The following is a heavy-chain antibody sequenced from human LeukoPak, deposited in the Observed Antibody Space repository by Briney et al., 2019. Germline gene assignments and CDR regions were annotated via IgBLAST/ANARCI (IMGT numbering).Heavy chain of an antibody. J-gene: IGHJ6*03. D-gene: IGHD6-19*01. CDR2: IYYSGST. CDR1: GGSISSYY. V-gene: IGHV4-59*01. Sequence: SETLSLTCTVSGGSISSYYWSWIRQPPGKGLEWIGYIYYSGSTNSNPSLKSRATISVDTSKNQFSLKLSSVTAADTAVYYCARAPTSGWYQGGYYYMDVWGKGTTVTISS. CDR3: ARAPTSGWYQGGYYYMDV.